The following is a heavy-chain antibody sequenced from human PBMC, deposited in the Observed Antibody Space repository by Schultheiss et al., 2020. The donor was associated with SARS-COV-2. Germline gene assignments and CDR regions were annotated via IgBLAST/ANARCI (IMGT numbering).Heavy chain of an antibody. Sequence: GGSLRLSCAASGFTVSSNYMSWVRQAPGKGLEWVSSISSSSSYIYYADSVKGRFTISRDNSKNTLYLQMNSLRAEDTAVYYCARDLAPAVWGQGTTVTVSS. CDR2: ISSSSSYI. CDR1: GFTVSSNY. CDR3: ARDLAPAV. J-gene: IGHJ6*02. V-gene: IGHV3-21*04.